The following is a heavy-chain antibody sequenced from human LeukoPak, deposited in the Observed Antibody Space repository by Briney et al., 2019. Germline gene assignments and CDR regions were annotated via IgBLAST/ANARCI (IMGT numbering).Heavy chain of an antibody. D-gene: IGHD3-9*01. CDR2: IYYSGST. CDR1: GGSISSSSYY. J-gene: IGHJ5*02. V-gene: IGHV4-39*07. CDR3: ARVPGVYYDISTGYGSGWFDP. Sequence: SETLSLTCTVSGGSISSSSYYWGWIRQPPGKGLEWIGSIYYSGSTYYNPSLKSRVTISVDTSKNQFSLKLSSVTAADTAVYYCARVPGVYYDISTGYGSGWFDPWGQGTLVTVSS.